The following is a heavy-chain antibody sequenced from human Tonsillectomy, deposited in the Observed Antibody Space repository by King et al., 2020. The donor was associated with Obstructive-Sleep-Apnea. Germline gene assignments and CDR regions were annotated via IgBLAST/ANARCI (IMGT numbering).Heavy chain of an antibody. D-gene: IGHD6-13*01. V-gene: IGHV3-23*04. CDR2: ISGSGGST. Sequence: VQLVESGGGLVQPGGSLRFSCVASGFTFTNYAMSWVRQAPGKGLEWVSSISGSGGSTYYADSVKGRFTISRDNSKNTLYLQMNSLRAEDTAVYYCAKDREYSSSWTGYYYGMDVWGQGTTGTVSS. CDR3: AKDREYSSSWTGYYYGMDV. CDR1: GFTFTNYA. J-gene: IGHJ6*02.